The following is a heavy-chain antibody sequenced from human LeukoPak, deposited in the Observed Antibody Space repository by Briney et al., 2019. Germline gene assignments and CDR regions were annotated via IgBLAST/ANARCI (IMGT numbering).Heavy chain of an antibody. Sequence: PSETLSLTCTVSGGSLSSYYWSWVRQPPGKGLEWIGYLYDGGSTHYNPSLKSRVIISVDTSKNQFSLNLNSVTAADTAVYFCARHSWVNGYFDFWGQGTLVTVSS. CDR1: GGSLSSYY. J-gene: IGHJ4*02. CDR3: ARHSWVNGYFDF. CDR2: LYDGGST. D-gene: IGHD4-17*01. V-gene: IGHV4-59*08.